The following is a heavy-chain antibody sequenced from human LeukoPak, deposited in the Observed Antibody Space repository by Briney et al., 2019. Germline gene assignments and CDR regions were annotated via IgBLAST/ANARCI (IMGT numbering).Heavy chain of an antibody. CDR2: INPNSGGT. J-gene: IGHJ4*02. Sequence: ASVKVSCTASGYTFTGYYMHWVRQAPGQGLEWMGWINPNSGGTNYAQKFQGRVTMTRDTSISTAYMEPSRLRSDDTAVYYCAKDMVRGAADYWGQGTLVTVSS. CDR3: AKDMVRGAADY. V-gene: IGHV1-2*02. CDR1: GYTFTGYY. D-gene: IGHD3-10*01.